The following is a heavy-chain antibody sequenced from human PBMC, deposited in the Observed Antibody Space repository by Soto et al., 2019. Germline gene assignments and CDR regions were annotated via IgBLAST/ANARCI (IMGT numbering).Heavy chain of an antibody. CDR1: GFTVSSNY. D-gene: IGHD3-22*01. Sequence: EVQLVESGGGLVQPGGSLRLSCAASGFTVSSNYMSWVRQAPGKGLEWVSVIYSGGTTYYADSVKGRITISRDNSKNTLYLQMNSLRAEDTAVYYCARNGDSSDYRGWFDPWGQGTLVTVSS. CDR2: IYSGGTT. J-gene: IGHJ5*02. CDR3: ARNGDSSDYRGWFDP. V-gene: IGHV3-66*01.